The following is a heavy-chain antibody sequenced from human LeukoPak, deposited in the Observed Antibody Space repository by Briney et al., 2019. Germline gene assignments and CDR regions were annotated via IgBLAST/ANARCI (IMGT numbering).Heavy chain of an antibody. Sequence: GGSLRLSCAASGFTFSRYEMNWVRQAPGKGLEWGPYISSSGSTIYYADSVKGRFTISRDNAKNSLYLQMNSLRAEDTAVYYCARGRRRATSGPSYYFDYWGQGALVTVSS. CDR2: ISSSGSTI. V-gene: IGHV3-48*03. D-gene: IGHD3-16*01. CDR1: GFTFSRYE. CDR3: ARGRRRATSGPSYYFDY. J-gene: IGHJ4*02.